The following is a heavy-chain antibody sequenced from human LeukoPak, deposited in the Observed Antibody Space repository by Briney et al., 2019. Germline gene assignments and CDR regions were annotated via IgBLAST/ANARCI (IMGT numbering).Heavy chain of an antibody. CDR2: IYYSGRT. CDR1: GGSTSSSGYY. V-gene: IGHV4-39*01. Sequence: SETLSLTCTVSGGSTSSSGYYWGWIRQPPGEGLEWIASIYYSGRTYYNPSLKSRVTISVDTSKNQLSLKLSSLTAADTAVYYCARHEYSGSYYGLSWFDPWGQGTLVTVSS. J-gene: IGHJ5*02. CDR3: ARHEYSGSYYGLSWFDP. D-gene: IGHD1-26*01.